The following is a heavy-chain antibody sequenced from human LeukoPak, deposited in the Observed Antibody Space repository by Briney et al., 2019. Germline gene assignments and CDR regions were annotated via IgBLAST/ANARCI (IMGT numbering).Heavy chain of an antibody. CDR3: ASSVRGPLMDNWFDP. V-gene: IGHV4-39*01. J-gene: IGHJ5*02. CDR1: GGSISSSSYY. CDR2: IYYSGST. D-gene: IGHD3-10*01. Sequence: PSETLSLTCTVSGGSISSSSYYWGWIRQPPGKGLEWIGSIYYSGSTYYNPSLKSRVTISVDTSKNQFSLKLSSVTAADTAVYYCASSVRGPLMDNWFDPWGQGTLVTVSS.